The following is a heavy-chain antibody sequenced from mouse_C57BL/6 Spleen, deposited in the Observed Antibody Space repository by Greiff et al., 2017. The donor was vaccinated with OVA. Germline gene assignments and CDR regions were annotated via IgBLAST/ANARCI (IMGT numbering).Heavy chain of an antibody. J-gene: IGHJ2*01. D-gene: IGHD1-1*01. CDR3: ARDYYGSIDY. Sequence: EVMLVESGGDLVKPGGSLKLSCAASGFTFSSYGMSWVRQTPDKRLEWVATISSGGSYTYYPDSVKGRFTISRDNAKNTLYLQMSSLKSEDTAMYYCARDYYGSIDYWGQGTTLTVSS. CDR2: ISSGGSYT. CDR1: GFTFSSYG. V-gene: IGHV5-6*01.